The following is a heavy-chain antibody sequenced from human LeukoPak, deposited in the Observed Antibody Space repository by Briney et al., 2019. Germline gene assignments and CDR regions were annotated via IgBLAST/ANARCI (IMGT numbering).Heavy chain of an antibody. Sequence: PSETLSLTCAVYGGSFSGFHWNWIRQPPGKGLEWIGEINHSGSTNYNPSLKSRVTISVDTSKNQFSLKLSSVTAADTAVYYCTRGRLRYSGYDDFDYWGQGTLVTVSS. J-gene: IGHJ4*02. CDR1: GGSFSGFH. V-gene: IGHV4-34*01. D-gene: IGHD5-12*01. CDR3: TRGRLRYSGYDDFDY. CDR2: INHSGST.